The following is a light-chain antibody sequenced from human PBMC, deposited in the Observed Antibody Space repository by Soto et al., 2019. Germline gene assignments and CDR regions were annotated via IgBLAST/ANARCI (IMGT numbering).Light chain of an antibody. CDR3: QQSFTTPLT. V-gene: IGKV1-39*01. J-gene: IGKJ4*01. CDR2: VAS. Sequence: DIQMTQSPSSLSASVGDRVTITCRASQNIGRFLNWHQQKPGKATNVLINVASTLRSGVPSRFSGSGSGTDFNLTINSLQPEDFATYFCQQSFTTPLTFGGGTKVDIK. CDR1: QNIGRF.